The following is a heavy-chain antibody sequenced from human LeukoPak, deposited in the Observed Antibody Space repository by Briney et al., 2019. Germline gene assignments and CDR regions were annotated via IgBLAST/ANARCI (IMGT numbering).Heavy chain of an antibody. V-gene: IGHV3-7*04. CDR3: ARWGGGFDY. J-gene: IGHJ4*02. Sequence: GGSLRLSCAAPGFTLSSYWISWVRQAPAKRLQWVANIEQDGSEKYYVDSVKGRFTISRDNAKNSLYLHADSLRVEDTAVYYCARWGGGFDYWGQGTLVTVSS. D-gene: IGHD3-16*01. CDR2: IEQDGSEK. CDR1: GFTLSSYW.